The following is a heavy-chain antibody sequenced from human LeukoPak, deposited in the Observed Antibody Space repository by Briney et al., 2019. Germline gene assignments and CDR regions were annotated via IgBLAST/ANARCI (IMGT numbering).Heavy chain of an antibody. J-gene: IGHJ4*02. CDR2: VSYDGSNK. V-gene: IGHV3-30*18. CDR3: AKDLGYCSGGSCFSGDY. CDR1: GFTFSSYE. D-gene: IGHD2-15*01. Sequence: PGGSLRLSCAASGFTFSSYEMNWDRQAPGKGLEWVAVVSYDGSNKYYADSVKGRFTISRDNSRNTLFLQMNSLRPEDTAVYYCAKDLGYCSGGSCFSGDYWGQGTLVTVSS.